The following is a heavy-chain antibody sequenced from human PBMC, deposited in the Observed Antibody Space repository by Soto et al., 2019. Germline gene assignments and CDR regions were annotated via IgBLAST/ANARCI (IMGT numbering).Heavy chain of an antibody. CDR3: ARQRTTVVTQAYFDH. D-gene: IGHD2-21*02. CDR2: IYYSGRT. CDR1: GESISSSSYY. J-gene: IGHJ4*02. Sequence: PSETLSLTCIVSGESISSSSYYWGWIRQPPGKGLEWIGSIYYSGRTYYNPSFKSRVTISIDTSKNQFSLKLNSVTATDTAVYYCARQRTTVVTQAYFDHWGQGALVTVSS. V-gene: IGHV4-39*01.